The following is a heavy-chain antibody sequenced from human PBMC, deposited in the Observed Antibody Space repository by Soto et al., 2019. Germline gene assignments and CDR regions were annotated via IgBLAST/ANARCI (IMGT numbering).Heavy chain of an antibody. CDR1: GFTFNSYS. V-gene: IGHV3-48*01. D-gene: IGHD4-17*01. J-gene: IGHJ4*02. Sequence: PGGSLRLSCAASGFTFNSYSMNWVRQAPGKGLEWVSYISSSSSTIYYADSVKGRFTISRDNAKNSLYLQMNSLRAEDTAVYYCARGFSRGTKVYSGQRTLVLGSS. CDR2: ISSSSSTI. CDR3: ARGFSRGTKVY.